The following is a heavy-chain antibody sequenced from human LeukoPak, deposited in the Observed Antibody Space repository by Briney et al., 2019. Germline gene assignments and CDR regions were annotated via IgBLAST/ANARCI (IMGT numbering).Heavy chain of an antibody. CDR2: IYYSGST. V-gene: IGHV4-39*07. CDR3: ARRGRFLGYMDV. CDR1: GGSISSSSYY. J-gene: IGHJ6*03. Sequence: PSETLSLTCTVSGGSISSSSYYWGWIRQPPGKGLEWIGSIYYSGSTYYNPSLKSRVTISLDTSKNQFSLKLSSVTAADTAVYYCARRGRFLGYMDVWGKGTTVTVSS. D-gene: IGHD3-3*01.